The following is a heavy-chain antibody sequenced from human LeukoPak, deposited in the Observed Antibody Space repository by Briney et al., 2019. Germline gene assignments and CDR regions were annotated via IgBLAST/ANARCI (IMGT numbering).Heavy chain of an antibody. CDR1: GGSISSGSYY. CDR2: IYTSGST. V-gene: IGHV4-61*02. D-gene: IGHD3-10*01. Sequence: PSETLSLTCTVSGGSISSGSYYWSWIRQPAGKGLEWIGRIYTSGSTNYNPSLKSRVTISVDTSKNQFSLKLSSVTAADTAVYYCPSHRGGFWLDPWGQGTLVTVSS. J-gene: IGHJ5*02. CDR3: PSHRGGFWLDP.